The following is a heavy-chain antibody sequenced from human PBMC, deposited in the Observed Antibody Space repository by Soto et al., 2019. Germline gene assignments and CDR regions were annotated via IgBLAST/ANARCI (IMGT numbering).Heavy chain of an antibody. CDR1: GYTFTGYY. Sequence: ASVKVSCKVSGYTFTGYYMHWVRRAPGQGLEWMGWINPNSGGTNYAQKFQGWVTMTRDTSISTAYMELSRLRSDDTAVYYCARSPLDNGATPYWCGPWGQGTRLTASS. CDR3: ARSPLDNGATPYWCGP. D-gene: IGHD4-17*01. CDR2: INPNSGGT. V-gene: IGHV1-2*04. J-gene: IGHJ5*02.